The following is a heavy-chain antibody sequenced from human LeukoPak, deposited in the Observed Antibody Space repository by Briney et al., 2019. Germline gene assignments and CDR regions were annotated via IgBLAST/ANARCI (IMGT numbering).Heavy chain of an antibody. V-gene: IGHV1-69*13. CDR1: GGTFSSYA. CDR2: IIPIFGTA. D-gene: IGHD5-18*01. Sequence: ASVKVSCKASGGTFSSYAISWVRQAPGQGLEWMRGIIPIFGTANYAQKFQGRVTITADESTSTAYMELSSLRSEDTAVYYCARVKSWGAMVHYYYYGMDVWGQGTTVTVSS. J-gene: IGHJ6*02. CDR3: ARVKSWGAMVHYYYYGMDV.